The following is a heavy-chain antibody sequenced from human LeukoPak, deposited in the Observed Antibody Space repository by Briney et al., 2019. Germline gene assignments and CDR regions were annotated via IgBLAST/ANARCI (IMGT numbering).Heavy chain of an antibody. CDR3: AKDEDHDYGDYYFDS. D-gene: IGHD4-17*01. V-gene: IGHV3-30*18. CDR2: ISYDGSNK. J-gene: IGHJ4*02. CDR1: GFTFSSYG. Sequence: GGSLRLSCAASGFTFSSYGMQWVRQAPGKGLEGVAGISYDGSNKYYADSVKGRFTISRDDSKNTLYLQMNSLRAEDTAVYYCAKDEDHDYGDYYFDSWGQGTLVTVSS.